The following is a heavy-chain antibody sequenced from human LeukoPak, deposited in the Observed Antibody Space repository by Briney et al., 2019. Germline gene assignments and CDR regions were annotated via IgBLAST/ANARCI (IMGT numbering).Heavy chain of an antibody. D-gene: IGHD3-10*01. V-gene: IGHV4-38-2*01. CDR2: IYHSGST. CDR3: AFRSITMVRGVIHLFDY. J-gene: IGHJ4*02. Sequence: PSETLSLTCAVSGYSISSGYYWGWIRPPPGKGLEWIGSIYHSGSTYYNPSLKSRVTISVDTSKNQFSLKLSSVTAADTAVYYCAFRSITMVRGVIHLFDYWGQGTLVTVSS. CDR1: GYSISSGYY.